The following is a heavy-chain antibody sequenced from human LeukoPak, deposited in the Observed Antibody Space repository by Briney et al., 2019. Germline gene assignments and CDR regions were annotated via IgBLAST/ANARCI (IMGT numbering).Heavy chain of an antibody. D-gene: IGHD6-19*01. CDR1: GFTSSGYT. CDR2: ISGNGRDT. J-gene: IGHJ4*02. Sequence: GGSLRLSCAVSGFTSSGYTIHWFRQAPGKGLEYVSAISGNGRDTYYADSVKGRFTVSRDNYKNTVYLEMGSLRAEDTAFYYCARERVAVPGGDYWGQGTLVTVSS. CDR3: ARERVAVPGGDY. V-gene: IGHV3-64*02.